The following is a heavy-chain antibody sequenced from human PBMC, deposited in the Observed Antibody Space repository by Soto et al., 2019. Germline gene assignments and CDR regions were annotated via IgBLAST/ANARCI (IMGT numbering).Heavy chain of an antibody. CDR3: TRQMLLVVPSGPPYRRFAAFNM. J-gene: IGHJ3*02. D-gene: IGHD2-15*01. V-gene: IGHV4-39*01. Sequence: QLQLQESGPGLVKPSETLSLTCTVSGDSISTNSYYWGWVRQPPGKGLEWIGSIYYSGTIYYNASLRSRVTISIVTSKNQFSLKLSSVTAADTAVYHCTRQMLLVVPSGPPYRRFAAFNMWGQGTVVTVSS. CDR2: IYYSGTI. CDR1: GDSISTNSYY.